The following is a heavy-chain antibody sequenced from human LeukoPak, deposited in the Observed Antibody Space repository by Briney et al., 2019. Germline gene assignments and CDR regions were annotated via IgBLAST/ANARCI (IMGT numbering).Heavy chain of an antibody. D-gene: IGHD4-23*01. CDR1: GGSISSSSYY. Sequence: PSETLSLTCTVSGGSISSSSYYWGWIRQPPGKGLEWIGSIYYSGSTYYNPSLKSRVTISVDRSKNQFSLKVNSVTAADTAVYFCARWSQTNSLSGFDSWGQGTLVTVSS. CDR3: ARWSQTNSLSGFDS. V-gene: IGHV4-39*07. J-gene: IGHJ5*01. CDR2: IYYSGST.